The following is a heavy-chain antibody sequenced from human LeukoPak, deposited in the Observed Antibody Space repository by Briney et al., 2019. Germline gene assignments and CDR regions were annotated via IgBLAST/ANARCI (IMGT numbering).Heavy chain of an antibody. CDR1: GGSISSGGYY. V-gene: IGHV4-31*03. CDR3: ARIVVPAAIDY. D-gene: IGHD2-2*01. Sequence: NPSQTLSLTCTVSGGSISSGGYYWSWIRQHPGKGLEWIGYIYYSGSTYYNPSLKSRVTISEDTSKNQFSLKLSSVTAADTAVYYCARIVVPAAIDYWGQGTLVTVSS. CDR2: IYYSGST. J-gene: IGHJ4*02.